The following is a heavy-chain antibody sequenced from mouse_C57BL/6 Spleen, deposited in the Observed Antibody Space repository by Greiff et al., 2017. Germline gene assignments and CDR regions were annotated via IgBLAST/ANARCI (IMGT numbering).Heavy chain of an antibody. J-gene: IGHJ3*01. D-gene: IGHD2-3*01. CDR3: TNYDGYYAYAWFAY. CDR1: GYTFTDYE. Sequence: VQLVESGAELVRPGASVTLSCKASGYTFTDYEMHWVKQTPVHGLEWIGAIDPETGGTAYNQKFKGKAILTADKSSSTAYMELRSLTSEDSAVYYCTNYDGYYAYAWFAYWGQGTLVTVSA. V-gene: IGHV1-15*01. CDR2: IDPETGGT.